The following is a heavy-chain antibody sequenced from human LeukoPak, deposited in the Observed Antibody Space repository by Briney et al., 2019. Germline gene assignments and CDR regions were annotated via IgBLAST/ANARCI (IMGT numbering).Heavy chain of an antibody. CDR3: ARARGGYDLDY. D-gene: IGHD5-12*01. CDR2: IKQDGGEK. Sequence: HPGGSLRLSCAASGFTFSSYWMSWVRQAPGKGLEWVANIKQDGGEKYYVESVKGRFTISRDNVKSSLYLQMNSLRVEDTAVYYCARARGGYDLDYWGQGTLVTVSS. J-gene: IGHJ4*02. V-gene: IGHV3-7*01. CDR1: GFTFSSYW.